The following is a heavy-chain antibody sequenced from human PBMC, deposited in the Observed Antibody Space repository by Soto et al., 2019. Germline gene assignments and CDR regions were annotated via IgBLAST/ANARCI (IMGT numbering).Heavy chain of an antibody. D-gene: IGHD3-10*01. CDR3: AKLRRDYYGSGSYYTPYNYHPGMAV. J-gene: IGHJ6*02. CDR2: INHSGST. V-gene: IGHV4-34*01. CDR1: GGSFSGYY. Sequence: PSETLSLTCAVYGGSFSGYYWSWIRQPPGKGLEWIGEINHSGSTNYNPSLKSRVTISVDTSKNQFSLKLSSVTAADTAVYYCAKLRRDYYGSGSYYTPYNYHPGMAVWAQGTTVP.